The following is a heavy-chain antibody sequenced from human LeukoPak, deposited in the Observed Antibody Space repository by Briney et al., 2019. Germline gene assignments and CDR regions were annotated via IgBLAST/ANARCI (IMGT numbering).Heavy chain of an antibody. D-gene: IGHD5-24*01. CDR1: GFTFSSYS. CDR2: ISSSSSTI. V-gene: IGHV3-48*01. CDR3: ARGNGYNLDAFDI. Sequence: GGSLRLSCAASGFTFSSYSMNWVRQAPGKGLEWVSYISSSSSTIYYADSVKGRFTISRDNAKNSLYLQMNSLRAEDTAVYYCARGNGYNLDAFDIWTKGQWSPSLQ. J-gene: IGHJ3*02.